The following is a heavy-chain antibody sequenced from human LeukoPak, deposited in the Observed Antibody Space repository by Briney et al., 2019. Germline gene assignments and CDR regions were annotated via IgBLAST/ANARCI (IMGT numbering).Heavy chain of an antibody. CDR1: GFTFTDYF. D-gene: IGHD6-6*01. Sequence: GGSLRLSCAAFGFTFTDYFMNWIRQAPGKGLEWVSSISISGSTIYYADSVKGRFAISRDNAKNSLYLQMNSLRAEDTAVYYCARSSDSSSSQYFQHWGQGTLVTVSS. CDR2: ISISGSTI. CDR3: ARSSDSSSSQYFQH. J-gene: IGHJ1*01. V-gene: IGHV3-11*01.